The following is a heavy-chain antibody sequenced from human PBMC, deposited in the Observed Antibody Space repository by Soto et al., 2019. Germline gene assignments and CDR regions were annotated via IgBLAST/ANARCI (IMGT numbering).Heavy chain of an antibody. D-gene: IGHD2-15*01. CDR2: MSPNSGNT. CDR1: GYTFTNFD. Sequence: GASVKVSCKASGYTFTNFDVNWVRQATGQGLEWMGWMSPNSGNTAYAQKFQGRVTMTRNTSISTAYMELSSLRSVDTAVYYCASCRSGGRCYSHYYYMDVWGTGTTVTVSS. J-gene: IGHJ6*03. V-gene: IGHV1-8*01. CDR3: ASCRSGGRCYSHYYYMDV.